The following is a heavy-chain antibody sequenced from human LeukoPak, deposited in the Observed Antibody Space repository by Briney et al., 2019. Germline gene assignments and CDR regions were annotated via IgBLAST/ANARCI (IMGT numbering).Heavy chain of an antibody. CDR2: IIPIFGIA. V-gene: IGHV1-69*04. CDR3: ARDPPHDPHSYYYYGMDV. CDR1: GGTFSSYA. J-gene: IGHJ6*04. D-gene: IGHD3-3*01. Sequence: ASVKVSCKASGGTFSSYAISWVRQAPGQGLEWMGRIIPIFGIANYAQKFQGRVTITADKSTSTAYMELRSLRSDDTAVYYCARDPPHDPHSYYYYGMDVWGKGTTVTVSS.